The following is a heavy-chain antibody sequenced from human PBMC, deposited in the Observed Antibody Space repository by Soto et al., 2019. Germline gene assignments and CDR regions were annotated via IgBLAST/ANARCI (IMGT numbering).Heavy chain of an antibody. CDR1: GFTFSSYS. D-gene: IGHD3-3*01. CDR3: ARDRRSGYHSYDAFDI. V-gene: IGHV3-21*01. Sequence: GGSLRLSCAASGFTFSSYSMNWVRQAPGKGLEWVSSISSSSSYIYYADSVKGRFTISRDNAKNSLYLQMNSLRAEDTAVYYCARDRRSGYHSYDAFDIWGQGTMVTVSS. J-gene: IGHJ3*02. CDR2: ISSSSSYI.